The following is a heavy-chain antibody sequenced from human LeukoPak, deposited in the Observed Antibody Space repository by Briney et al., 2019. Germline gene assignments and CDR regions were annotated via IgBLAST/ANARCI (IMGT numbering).Heavy chain of an antibody. CDR1: GGSISSGDYY. CDR3: ARETRFLEWSNNWFDP. CDR2: IYYSGST. D-gene: IGHD3-3*01. Sequence: PSETLSLTCTVSGGSISSGDYYWSWIRQPPGKGLEWIGYIYYSGSTYYNPSLKSRVTISVDTSKNQFSLKLSSVTAADTAVHYCARETRFLEWSNNWFDPWGQGTLVTVSS. V-gene: IGHV4-30-4*01. J-gene: IGHJ5*02.